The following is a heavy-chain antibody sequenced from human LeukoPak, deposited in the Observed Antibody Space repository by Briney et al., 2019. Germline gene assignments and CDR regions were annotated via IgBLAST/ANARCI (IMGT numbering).Heavy chain of an antibody. CDR1: GGSISSSSYY. CDR3: ARLYYDFWSGYSRYYYMDV. CDR2: IYYSGST. J-gene: IGHJ6*03. V-gene: IGHV4-39*01. Sequence: SETLSLTCTVSGGSISSSSYYWGWIRQPPGKGLEWIGSIYYSGSTYYNPSLKSRVTISVDTSKNQFSLKLSSVTAADTAVYYCARLYYDFWSGYSRYYYMDVWGKGTTVTVSS. D-gene: IGHD3-3*01.